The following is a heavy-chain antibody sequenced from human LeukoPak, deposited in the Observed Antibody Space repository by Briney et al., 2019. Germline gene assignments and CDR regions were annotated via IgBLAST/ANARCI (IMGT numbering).Heavy chain of an antibody. V-gene: IGHV4-39*07. CDR1: GGSISSSSYY. D-gene: IGHD3-16*02. CDR3: ARDPWSRYDYVWGSYRYSY. J-gene: IGHJ4*02. Sequence: PSETLSLTCTVSGGSISSSSYYWGWIRQPPGKGLEWIGSIYYSGSTYYNPSLKSRVTISVDTSKNQFSLKLSSVTAADTAVYYCARDPWSRYDYVWGSYRYSYWGQGTLVTVSS. CDR2: IYYSGST.